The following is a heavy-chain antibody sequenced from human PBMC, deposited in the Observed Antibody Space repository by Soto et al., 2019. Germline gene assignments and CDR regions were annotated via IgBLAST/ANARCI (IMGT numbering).Heavy chain of an antibody. V-gene: IGHV4-59*06. J-gene: IGHJ5*02. D-gene: IGHD3-16*01. Sequence: SETLSLTCTVSGGFISRYFWGWIRQPPGKGLEWIGYIYYSGATYYSPSLKTRVSISLHKSQNYFSLELSSVTAADTAVYYCATTNGAYSYDSVSWGQGTLVTVSS. CDR3: ATTNGAYSYDSVS. CDR1: GGFISRYF. CDR2: IYYSGAT.